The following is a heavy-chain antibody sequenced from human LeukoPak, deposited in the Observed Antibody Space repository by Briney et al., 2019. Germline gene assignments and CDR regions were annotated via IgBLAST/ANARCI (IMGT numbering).Heavy chain of an antibody. J-gene: IGHJ4*02. CDR2: IYISGST. CDR3: ATFYDGSGYYFGY. V-gene: IGHV4-4*07. D-gene: IGHD3-22*01. CDR1: GGSIRSYF. Sequence: PSETLSLTCGVSGGSIRSYFWCWIRQPAGKGLEWIGRIYISGSTKYNPSLKSRVTMSIDTSKNQFSLNLSSVTAADTAVYYCATFYDGSGYYFGYWGQGTLVSVSS.